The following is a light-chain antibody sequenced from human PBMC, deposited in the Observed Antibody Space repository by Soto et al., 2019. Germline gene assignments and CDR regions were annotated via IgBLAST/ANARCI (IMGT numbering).Light chain of an antibody. V-gene: IGKV3-20*01. CDR1: QSVSSSY. J-gene: IGKJ1*01. Sequence: EIVLTQSPGTLSLSPGERATLSCRASQSVSSSYLAWYQQKPGQAPRRLIYGDYSRANGIQDRFSGSGSGTDFTLIISRLEPEDFAVYYCQQYGSSPRTFGQGTKVEIK. CDR2: GDY. CDR3: QQYGSSPRT.